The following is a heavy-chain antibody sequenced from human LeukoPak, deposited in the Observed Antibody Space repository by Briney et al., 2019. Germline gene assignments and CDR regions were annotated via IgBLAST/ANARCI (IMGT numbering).Heavy chain of an antibody. D-gene: IGHD6-13*01. CDR2: INPNSGGT. CDR1: GYTFTGYY. V-gene: IGHV1-2*02. Sequence: ASVKVSCKASGYTFTGYYIHWVRQAPGQGLEWMGWINPNSGGTTYAPKFQGRVTMTRDTSISTAYMELSSLTSADTAVYYCARVAGYSSTWYDYWGQGTLVTVSS. CDR3: ARVAGYSSTWYDY. J-gene: IGHJ4*02.